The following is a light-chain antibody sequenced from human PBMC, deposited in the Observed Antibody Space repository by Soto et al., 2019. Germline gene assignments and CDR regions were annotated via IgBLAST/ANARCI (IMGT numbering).Light chain of an antibody. CDR1: SSNIGSNT. CDR3: AAWDDSLNGYV. CDR2: SNN. V-gene: IGLV1-44*01. Sequence: QSALTRAPSASGTPGQRVSISCSGSSSNIGSNTVNWYQQLPGTAPKLLIYSNNQRPSGVPDRFSGSKSGTSASLAISGLQSEDEADYYCAAWDDSLNGYVFGTGTKVTVL. J-gene: IGLJ1*01.